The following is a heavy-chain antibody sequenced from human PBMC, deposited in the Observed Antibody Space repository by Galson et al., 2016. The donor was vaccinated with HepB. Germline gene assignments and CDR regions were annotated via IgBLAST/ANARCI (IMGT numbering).Heavy chain of an antibody. Sequence: SETLSLTCGGYGESFSGYYWSWIRQTPGKGLEWIGEINYSGTTNYNPSLNSRVTVSVDTSKNQFSLKLSSVTAADTAVYCCAKENWPQQGWGFDPWGQGTLVTVAS. V-gene: IGHV4-34*01. D-gene: IGHD1-1*01. J-gene: IGHJ5*02. CDR2: INYSGTT. CDR3: AKENWPQQGWGFDP. CDR1: GESFSGYY.